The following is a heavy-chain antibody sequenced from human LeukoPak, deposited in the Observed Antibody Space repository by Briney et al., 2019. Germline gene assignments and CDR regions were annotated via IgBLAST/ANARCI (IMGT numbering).Heavy chain of an antibody. Sequence: GGSLRLSCAASGFTFSSYAMHWVRQAPGKGLEWVAVISYDGSNKYYADSVKGRFTISRDNSKDTLYLQMNSLRAEDTAVYYCARDRGGYSYGCDYWGQGTLVTVSS. CDR3: ARDRGGYSYGCDY. CDR1: GFTFSSYA. J-gene: IGHJ4*02. D-gene: IGHD5-18*01. V-gene: IGHV3-30*04. CDR2: ISYDGSNK.